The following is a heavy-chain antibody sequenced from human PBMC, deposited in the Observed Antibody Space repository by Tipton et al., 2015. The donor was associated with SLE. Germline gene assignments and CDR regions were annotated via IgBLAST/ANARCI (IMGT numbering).Heavy chain of an antibody. CDR1: GFTFNTYA. V-gene: IGHV3-23*01. CDR3: AKDSYFGSGSYFPYGIDV. D-gene: IGHD3-10*01. CDR2: ISNSGANT. J-gene: IGHJ6*02. Sequence: SLRLSCAASGFTFNTYAMSWVRQAPGKGLEWVSGISNSGANTYYADSVKGRFTISRDNSKNILYLQMNSLRAEDTGVYYCAKDSYFGSGSYFPYGIDVWGHGTTVTVSS.